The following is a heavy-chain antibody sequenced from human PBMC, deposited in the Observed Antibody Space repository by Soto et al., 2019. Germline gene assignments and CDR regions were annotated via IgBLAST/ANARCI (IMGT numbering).Heavy chain of an antibody. CDR2: ISCDGSNK. V-gene: IGHV3-30-3*01. CDR3: ARAGCDGGSCYTLVGLRYGMDV. CDR1: GFTFSSYA. Sequence: QVQLVESGGGVVQTGRSLRLSCAASGFTFSSYAMHWVRQAPGKGLEWVAVISCDGSNKYYADSVKGRFTISRDNSKNTLYLQMNSLRAEDTAVYYCARAGCDGGSCYTLVGLRYGMDVWGQGTTVTVSS. J-gene: IGHJ6*02. D-gene: IGHD2-15*01.